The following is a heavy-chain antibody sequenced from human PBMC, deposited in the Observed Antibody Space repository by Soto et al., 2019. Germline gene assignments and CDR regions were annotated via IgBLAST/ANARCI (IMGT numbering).Heavy chain of an antibody. CDR2: ISGSGGST. J-gene: IGHJ6*02. V-gene: IGHV3-23*01. CDR3: AKDGGIAAAGAYYYYGMDV. CDR1: GFTFSSYA. D-gene: IGHD6-13*01. Sequence: GGSLRLSCAASGFTFSSYAMSWVRQAPGKGLEWVSAISGSGGSTYYADSVKGRFTISRDNSKNTLYLQMNSLRAEDTAVYYCAKDGGIAAAGAYYYYGMDVWGQGTTVTASS.